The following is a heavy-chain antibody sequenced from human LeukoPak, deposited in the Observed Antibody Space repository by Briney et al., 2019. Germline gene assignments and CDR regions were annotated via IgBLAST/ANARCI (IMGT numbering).Heavy chain of an antibody. CDR1: GFTVSSNY. Sequence: GGSLRLSCAASGFTVSSNYMSWVRQAPGKGLEWVSVIYSVGSTYYADSVKGRFTISRDNSKNTPYLQMNSLRAEDTAVYYCARVRGDYAYYFDYWGQGTLVTVSS. CDR3: ARVRGDYAYYFDY. V-gene: IGHV3-66*01. J-gene: IGHJ4*02. CDR2: IYSVGST. D-gene: IGHD4-17*01.